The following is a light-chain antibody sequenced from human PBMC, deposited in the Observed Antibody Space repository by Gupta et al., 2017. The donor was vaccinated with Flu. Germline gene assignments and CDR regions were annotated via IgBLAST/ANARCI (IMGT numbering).Light chain of an antibody. V-gene: IGKV1-12*01. J-gene: IGKJ1*01. CDR3: QRTDNFPWT. CDR1: QGISTW. CDR2: AAS. Sequence: GDTVTITFRASQGISTWLAWYQQKPGKAPKLLMSAASSLESGVPTRFSGSGSGTDFTLTISRLQPEDFATYYCQRTDNFPWTFGQGTKVEIK.